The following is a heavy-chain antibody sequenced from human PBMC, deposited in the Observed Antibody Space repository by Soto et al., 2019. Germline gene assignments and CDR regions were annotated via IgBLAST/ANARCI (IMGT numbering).Heavy chain of an antibody. Sequence: VQLVESGGGLVQPGGSPRLSCAASGFTFSSYSMNWVRQAPGKGLEWVSYISSTGSTIYYADSVKGRFTISRDNAKNSLYLQMNSLRDEDTAVYFCARAGIAAAGRYYYGMDVWGQGTTVTVSS. V-gene: IGHV3-48*02. J-gene: IGHJ6*02. CDR1: GFTFSSYS. D-gene: IGHD6-13*01. CDR2: ISSTGSTI. CDR3: ARAGIAAAGRYYYGMDV.